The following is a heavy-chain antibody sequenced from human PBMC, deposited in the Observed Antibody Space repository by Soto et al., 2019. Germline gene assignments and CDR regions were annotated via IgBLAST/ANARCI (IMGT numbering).Heavy chain of an antibody. D-gene: IGHD1-1*01. J-gene: IGHJ5*02. CDR2: IYYSGST. CDR1: GGSISSSSYY. CDR3: ARHDLAPTGTLFDP. Sequence: PSETLSLTCTVSGGSISSSSYYWGWIRQPPGKGLEWIGSIYYSGSTYYNPSLKSRVTISVDTSKNQFSLKLSSVTAADTAVYYCARHDLAPTGTLFDPWGQGTLVTVSS. V-gene: IGHV4-39*01.